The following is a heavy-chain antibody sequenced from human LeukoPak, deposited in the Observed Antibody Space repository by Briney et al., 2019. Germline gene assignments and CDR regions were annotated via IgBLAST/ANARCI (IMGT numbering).Heavy chain of an antibody. CDR1: GYSISSGYY. D-gene: IGHD3-3*01. CDR2: IYHSGST. CDR3: ARYYDFWSGYYPTQDYYYYMDV. V-gene: IGHV4-38-2*01. Sequence: SETLSLTCAVSGYSISSGYYWGWIRQPPGKGLEWIGSIYHSGSTYYNPSLKSRVTISVDTSKNQFSLKLSSVTAADTAVYYCARYYDFWSGYYPTQDYYYYMDVWGKGTTVTVSS. J-gene: IGHJ6*03.